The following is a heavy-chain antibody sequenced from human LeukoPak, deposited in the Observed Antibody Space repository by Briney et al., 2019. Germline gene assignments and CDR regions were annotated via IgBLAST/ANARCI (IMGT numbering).Heavy chain of an antibody. V-gene: IGHV3-21*04. CDR3: ARERTRTGRDGMDV. Sequence: PGGSLRLSCAASGFTFSNYTMNWVRQAPGKGLEWVSSISSSSSYIYYADSVKGRFTISRDNSRNTVYLQMNSLRAEDTAVYYCARERTRTGRDGMDVWGQGTTVTVSS. CDR2: ISSSSSYI. J-gene: IGHJ6*02. CDR1: GFTFSNYT. D-gene: IGHD1-1*01.